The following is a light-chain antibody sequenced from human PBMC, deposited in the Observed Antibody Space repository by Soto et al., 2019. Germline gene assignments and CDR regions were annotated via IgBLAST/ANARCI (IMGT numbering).Light chain of an antibody. CDR3: QQANSFPRT. V-gene: IGKV1D-12*01. Sequence: DIQMTQSPSSVSASVGDRVTITCRASQAISTWLAWYQQKPRKAPKLLIYAASNLQTGVPSRFSDSGSGTDFTLTISSLQPEDFATYYCQQANSFPRTFGQGTKVEIK. CDR1: QAISTW. CDR2: AAS. J-gene: IGKJ1*01.